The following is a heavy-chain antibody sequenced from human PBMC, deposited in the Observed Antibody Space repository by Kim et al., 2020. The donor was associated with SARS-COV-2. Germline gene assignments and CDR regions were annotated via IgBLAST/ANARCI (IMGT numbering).Heavy chain of an antibody. D-gene: IGHD3-10*01. Sequence: DSGKGRFTISRDISKNTLYLQMNGLRAEDTAVYYCAGAMVRGVIITGGMDVWGQGTTVTVSS. CDR3: AGAMVRGVIITGGMDV. J-gene: IGHJ6*02. V-gene: IGHV3-53*01.